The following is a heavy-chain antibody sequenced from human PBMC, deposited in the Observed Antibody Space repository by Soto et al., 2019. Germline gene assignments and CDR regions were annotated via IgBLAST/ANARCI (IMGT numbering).Heavy chain of an antibody. V-gene: IGHV1-69*02. Sequence: GSSVKRACKTSGGSFSGYTVSWVRLAPRQGLEWMGRIIPILGIANYAQKFQGRVTITADKSTSTAYMELSSLRSEDTAVYYWASRQNYYDSSGYYYFDYWGQGTLVTVSS. CDR1: GGSFSGYT. J-gene: IGHJ4*02. CDR2: IIPILGIA. CDR3: ASRQNYYDSSGYYYFDY. D-gene: IGHD3-22*01.